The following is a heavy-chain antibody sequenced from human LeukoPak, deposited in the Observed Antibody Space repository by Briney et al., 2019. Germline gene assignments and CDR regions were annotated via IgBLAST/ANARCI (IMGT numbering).Heavy chain of an antibody. Sequence: GASVKFSCKASGYTFTSYYMHCVRQAPGQGLEWMGIINPSGGSTSYAQKFQGRVTMTTDTSTSTAYMELRSLRSDDTAVYYCARVPEDSYGSLDYWGQGTLVTVSS. CDR2: INPSGGST. CDR3: ARVPEDSYGSLDY. D-gene: IGHD5-18*01. CDR1: GYTFTSYY. J-gene: IGHJ4*02. V-gene: IGHV1-46*01.